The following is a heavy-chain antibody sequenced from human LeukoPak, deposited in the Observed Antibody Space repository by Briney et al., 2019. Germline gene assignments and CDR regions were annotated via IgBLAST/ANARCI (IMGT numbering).Heavy chain of an antibody. CDR2: FDPEDGET. V-gene: IGHV1-24*01. CDR1: GYTLTELS. J-gene: IGHJ3*02. D-gene: IGHD5-12*01. Sequence: ASVKVSCKVSGYTLTELSMHWVRQAPGKGLEWMGGFDPEDGETIYAQKFQGRVTMTEDTSTDTAYMELSSLRSEDTAVYYCAKEGHYSGYDFDAFDIWGQGTMVTVSS. CDR3: AKEGHYSGYDFDAFDI.